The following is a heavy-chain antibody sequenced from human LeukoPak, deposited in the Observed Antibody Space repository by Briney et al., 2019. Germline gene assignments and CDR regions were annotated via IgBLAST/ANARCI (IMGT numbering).Heavy chain of an antibody. Sequence: SVKISCNASATTFSSYTISMARHAPGQGLELMRALIPIVGTANYAEKFQGRVTITADKSTSTAYMELSSLRSEDTAVYYCARDPGYCGGGSCYPRWFDPWGQGTLVTVSS. CDR2: LIPIVGTA. J-gene: IGHJ5*02. CDR1: ATTFSSYT. V-gene: IGHV1-69*06. CDR3: ARDPGYCGGGSCYPRWFDP. D-gene: IGHD2-15*01.